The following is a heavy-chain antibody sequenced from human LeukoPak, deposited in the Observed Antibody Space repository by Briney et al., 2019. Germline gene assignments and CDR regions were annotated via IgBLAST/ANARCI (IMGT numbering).Heavy chain of an antibody. CDR3: ARHAPYGYNFDY. D-gene: IGHD5-24*01. CDR2: IYYSGST. Sequence: SETLSLTCTVSGGSISNYYWSWIRQPPGKGLEWIGYIYYSGSTNYNPSLKSRVTISVDTSKNQFSLKLSSVTAADTAVYYCARHAPYGYNFDYWGQGTLVTVSS. CDR1: GGSISNYY. V-gene: IGHV4-59*08. J-gene: IGHJ4*02.